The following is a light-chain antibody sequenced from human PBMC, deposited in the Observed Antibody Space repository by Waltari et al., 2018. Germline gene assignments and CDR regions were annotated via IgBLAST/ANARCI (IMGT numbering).Light chain of an antibody. CDR1: HSVDWY. Sequence: EIVLTQSPATLPLSPGLRATLSCRASHSVDWYLAWYQQRPGQPPRLLIYDTSNRAPGIPARFSGSGSDTDFTLTISSLEPEDFAVYYCQQRRSWPLTFGGGTKVEIE. CDR2: DTS. V-gene: IGKV3-11*01. CDR3: QQRRSWPLT. J-gene: IGKJ4*01.